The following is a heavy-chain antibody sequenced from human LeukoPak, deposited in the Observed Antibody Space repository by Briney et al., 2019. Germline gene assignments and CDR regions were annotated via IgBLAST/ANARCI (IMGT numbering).Heavy chain of an antibody. J-gene: IGHJ5*02. CDR3: ARGDNSGWDP. CDR1: GFTFSSYA. CDR2: ISYDGSNK. D-gene: IGHD6-19*01. V-gene: IGHV3-30-3*01. Sequence: TGGSLRLSCAASGFTFSSYAMHWVRQAPGKGLEWVAVISYDGSNKYYADSVKGRFTISRDNTKNSLSLQMNSLRAEDTAVYYCARGDNSGWDPWGQGTLVTVSS.